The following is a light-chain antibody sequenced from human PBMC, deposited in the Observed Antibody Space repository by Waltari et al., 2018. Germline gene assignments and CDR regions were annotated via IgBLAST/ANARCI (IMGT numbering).Light chain of an antibody. CDR3: NSRDSSGNHHVV. CDR2: GKN. Sequence: SSELTPDPAVSVALGQTVRLTFPGDSLRSYYASWYQQKPGQAPVLVIYGKNNRPSGIPDRFSGSSSGNTASLTITGAQAEDEADYYCNSRDSSGNHHVVFGGGTKLTVL. CDR1: SLRSYY. J-gene: IGLJ2*01. V-gene: IGLV3-19*01.